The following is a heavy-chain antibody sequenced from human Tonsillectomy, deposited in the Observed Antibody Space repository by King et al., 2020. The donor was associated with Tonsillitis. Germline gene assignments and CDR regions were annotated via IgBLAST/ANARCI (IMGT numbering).Heavy chain of an antibody. V-gene: IGHV4-59*01. Sequence: VQLQESGPGLVKPSETLSLTCTVSGGSISSYYWSWIRQPPGKGLEWIGYIYYSGSTNYNPSLKSRVTISVDPSKNQFSLKLSSWTAADTAVYYCARDGCSSTSCYRTGYYYYDYGMDVWGQGTTVTVSS. D-gene: IGHD2-2*01. J-gene: IGHJ6*02. CDR2: IYYSGST. CDR1: GGSISSYY. CDR3: ARDGCSSTSCYRTGYYYYDYGMDV.